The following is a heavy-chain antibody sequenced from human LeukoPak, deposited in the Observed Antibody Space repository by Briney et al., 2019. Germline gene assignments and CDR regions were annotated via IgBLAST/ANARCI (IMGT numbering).Heavy chain of an antibody. CDR1: GGSFSGYY. V-gene: IGHV4-34*01. Sequence: PSETLSLTRAVYGGSFSGYYWSWIRQPPGKGLEWIGEINHSGSTNYNPSLKSRVTISVDTSKNQFSLKLSSVTAADMAVYYCARDRQLWSIWGQGTLVTVSS. J-gene: IGHJ4*02. CDR3: ARDRQLWSI. CDR2: INHSGST. D-gene: IGHD5-18*01.